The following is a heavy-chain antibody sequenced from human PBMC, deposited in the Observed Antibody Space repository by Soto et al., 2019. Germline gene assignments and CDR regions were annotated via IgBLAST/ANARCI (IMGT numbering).Heavy chain of an antibody. CDR2: IYYSGST. J-gene: IGHJ6*02. CDR1: GGSISSGGYY. V-gene: IGHV4-31*03. D-gene: IGHD3-22*01. CDR3: ARVHSSGYSDPPPSGIDV. Sequence: QVQLQESGPGLVKPSQTLSLTCTVSGGSISSGGYYWSWIRQHPGKGLEWIGYIYYSGSTYYNPSLKSRVTLSVDPAKNQFSLKLSSVTAADTAVYYCARVHSSGYSDPPPSGIDVWGQGTTVTVSS.